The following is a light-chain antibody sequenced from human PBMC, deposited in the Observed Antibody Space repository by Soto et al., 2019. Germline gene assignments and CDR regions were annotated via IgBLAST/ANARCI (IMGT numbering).Light chain of an antibody. Sequence: EVVMTQSPATLSVSPGDRATLSCRASQNVNTNLAWYQQQPGQAPRLLIFGASTWATGIPARFSGSGSGTEFTLTISSLQPGDFAVYYCQQYNNWPLTFGGGTKVEIK. J-gene: IGKJ4*01. V-gene: IGKV3-15*01. CDR2: GAS. CDR1: QNVNTN. CDR3: QQYNNWPLT.